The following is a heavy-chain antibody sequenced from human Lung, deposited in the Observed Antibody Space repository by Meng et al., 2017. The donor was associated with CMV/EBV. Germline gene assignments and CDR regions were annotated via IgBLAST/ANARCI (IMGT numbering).Heavy chain of an antibody. J-gene: IGHJ3*01. Sequence: GESLKISCAASGFTFSSYWMHWVRQAPGKGPVWVSRIDSEGRTTSYADSVKGRFTISRDNAKNTLYLQMNSLRPEDTALYYCAREGTGYDFWRGYRNDALNLWGQGXMVTGSS. D-gene: IGHD3-3*01. V-gene: IGHV3-74*01. CDR3: AREGTGYDFWRGYRNDALNL. CDR1: GFTFSSYW. CDR2: IDSEGRTT.